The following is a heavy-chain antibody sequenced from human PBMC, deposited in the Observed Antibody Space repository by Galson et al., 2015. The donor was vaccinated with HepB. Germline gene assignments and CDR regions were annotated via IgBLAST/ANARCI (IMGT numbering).Heavy chain of an antibody. CDR2: IYSGGRP. CDR1: GFIFSNY. D-gene: IGHD5-12*01. V-gene: IGHV3-66*02. CDR3: ARDPGIYDASTG. J-gene: IGHJ4*02. Sequence: SLRLSCAASGFIFSNYMSWVRQVAGKGLEWVAIIYSGGRPDYADSVKGRFTISRANSKNTLYLQMTSLRAEDTALYYCARDPGIYDASTGWGRGTLVTVSS.